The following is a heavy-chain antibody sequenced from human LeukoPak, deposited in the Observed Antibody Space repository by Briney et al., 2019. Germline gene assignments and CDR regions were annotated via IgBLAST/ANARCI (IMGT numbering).Heavy chain of an antibody. CDR1: GGTFSSYA. Sequence: SVKVSCKASGGTFSSYAISWVRQAPGQGLEWMGGIIPIFGTANYAQKFQGRVTITADESTSTAYMELSSLRSEDTAVYSCARGPHYYDSSGYYLHYWGQGTLVTVSS. CDR3: ARGPHYYDSSGYYLHY. V-gene: IGHV1-69*13. J-gene: IGHJ4*02. CDR2: IIPIFGTA. D-gene: IGHD3-22*01.